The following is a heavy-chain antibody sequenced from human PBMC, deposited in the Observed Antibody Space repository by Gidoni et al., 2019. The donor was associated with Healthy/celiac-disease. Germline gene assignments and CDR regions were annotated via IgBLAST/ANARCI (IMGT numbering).Heavy chain of an antibody. V-gene: IGHV3-9*01. Sequence: EVQLVESGGGLVQPGRSLRLSCAASGFTFDDYAMHWVRQAPGKGLEWVSGISWNSGSIGYADSVKGRFTISRDNAKNSLYLQMNSLRAEDTALYYCAKDRGNDSSGPSRYYYYGMDVWGQGTTVTVSS. CDR1: GFTFDDYA. CDR2: ISWNSGSI. J-gene: IGHJ6*02. D-gene: IGHD3-22*01. CDR3: AKDRGNDSSGPSRYYYYGMDV.